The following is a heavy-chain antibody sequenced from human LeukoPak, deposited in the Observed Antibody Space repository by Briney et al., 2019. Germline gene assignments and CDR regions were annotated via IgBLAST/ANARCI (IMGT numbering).Heavy chain of an antibody. J-gene: IGHJ4*02. D-gene: IGHD5-24*01. CDR2: IYYSGST. CDR1: GGSINSGGYY. V-gene: IGHV4-31*03. Sequence: PSETLSLTCTVSGGSINSGGYYWSWIRQHPGKGLEWIGYIYYSGSTYYNPSLKSRVTISVDTSKNQFSRKLSSVTAADTAVYYCARSSRESNYYFDYWGQGTLVTVSS. CDR3: ARSSRESNYYFDY.